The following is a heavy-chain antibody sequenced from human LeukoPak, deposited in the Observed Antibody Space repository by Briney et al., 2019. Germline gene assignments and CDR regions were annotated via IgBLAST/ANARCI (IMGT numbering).Heavy chain of an antibody. CDR3: ARHSAVVRRGGFDI. Sequence: AETLSLTCTVSGGSFSSSSYYWGWVRQPPGRGLGWIGSIYYRGNTYYSSSLKSRVTISVDTSKSQFSLELSSVTAADTAVYYCARHSAVVRRGGFDIWGQGTMVTVSS. V-gene: IGHV4-39*01. J-gene: IGHJ3*02. CDR2: IYYRGNT. CDR1: GGSFSSSSYY. D-gene: IGHD3-10*01.